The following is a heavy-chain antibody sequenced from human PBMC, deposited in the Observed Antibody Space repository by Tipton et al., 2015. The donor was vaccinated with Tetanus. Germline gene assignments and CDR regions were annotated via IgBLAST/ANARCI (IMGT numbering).Heavy chain of an antibody. CDR2: ISGTGSTI. J-gene: IGHJ5*01. D-gene: IGHD3-3*01. CDR1: GFTFNTYA. CDR3: ARDFRPIFGVAHPFDS. Sequence: GSLRLSCAASGFTFNTYAMSWVRQAPGKGLEWLSYISGTGSTIDYADSVKGRFTISRDNAKNSLYLQMNGLRDDDTAVYFCARDFRPIFGVAHPFDSWGQGTLVTVSS. V-gene: IGHV3-48*02.